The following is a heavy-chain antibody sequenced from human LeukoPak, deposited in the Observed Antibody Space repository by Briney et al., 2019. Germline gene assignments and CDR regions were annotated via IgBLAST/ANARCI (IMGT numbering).Heavy chain of an antibody. J-gene: IGHJ4*02. Sequence: ASVTVSCKASGGTFSSYAISWVRQAPGQGLEWMGWIDPKNGDTNYPQKFQGRVTMTRDTSISTAYMELSSLRSDDTAVYYCARDIAPSGNHHFDYWGQGSLVTVSS. CDR3: ARDIAPSGNHHFDY. CDR2: IDPKNGDT. CDR1: GGTFSSYA. D-gene: IGHD5-12*01. V-gene: IGHV1-2*02.